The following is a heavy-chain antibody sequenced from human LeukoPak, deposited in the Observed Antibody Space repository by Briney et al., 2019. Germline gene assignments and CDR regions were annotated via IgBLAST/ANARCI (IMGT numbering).Heavy chain of an antibody. CDR1: GGSISSYY. J-gene: IGHJ4*02. CDR2: IYYSGST. V-gene: IGHV4-59*01. CDR3: ARGGRGTQGRYYFDY. D-gene: IGHD3-10*01. Sequence: PSETLSLTCTVSGGSISSYYWSWIRQPPGKGLEWIGYIYYSGSTNYNPSLKSRVTISVDTSKNQFSLKLSSVTAADTAVYYCARGGRGTQGRYYFDYWGQGTLVTVSS.